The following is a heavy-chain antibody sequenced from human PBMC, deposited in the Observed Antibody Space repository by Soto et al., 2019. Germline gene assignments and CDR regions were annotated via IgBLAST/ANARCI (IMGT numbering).Heavy chain of an antibody. CDR3: AKGRGGSGSLTPRVDF. V-gene: IGHV3-23*01. D-gene: IGHD3-10*01. Sequence: EVQLLESGGGLVQPGGSLRLSCAASGFTFNNYAMTWVLQAPGKGLEWVSAMSGGGDTTSYADSLKGRFTVSRDGSKNTVYLQMSSLRAEDTALYYCAKGRGGSGSLTPRVDFWGQGTLVTVSS. CDR2: MSGGGDTT. CDR1: GFTFNNYA. J-gene: IGHJ4*02.